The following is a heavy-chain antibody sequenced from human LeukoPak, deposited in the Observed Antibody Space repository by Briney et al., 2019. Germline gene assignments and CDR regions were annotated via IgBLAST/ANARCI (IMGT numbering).Heavy chain of an antibody. V-gene: IGHV3-21*01. CDR1: GFTFSSYS. J-gene: IGHJ3*02. D-gene: IGHD3-10*01. CDR2: ISSSSSYI. Sequence: GGSLRLSCAASGFTFSSYSMNWVRQAPGKGLEWVSSISSSSSYIYYADSVKGRFTISRDNAKNSLYLQMNSLRAEDTAVYYCARDRIPFMVRGVIAFDIWGQGTMVTVSS. CDR3: ARDRIPFMVRGVIAFDI.